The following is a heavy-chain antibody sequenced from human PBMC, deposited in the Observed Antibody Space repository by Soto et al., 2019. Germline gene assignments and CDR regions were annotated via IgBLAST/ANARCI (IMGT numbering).Heavy chain of an antibody. V-gene: IGHV4-34*01. J-gene: IGHJ6*02. CDR1: GGSFSGYY. D-gene: IGHD3-3*02. CDR2: INHSGST. Sequence: QVQLQQWGAGLLKPSETLSLTCAVYGGSFSGYYWSWIRQPPGKGLEWIGEINHSGSTNYNPSLKGRVTISVDTSKNQFSLKLSSVTAADTAVYYCASSIFGVVIMGGMDVWGQGTTVTVSS. CDR3: ASSIFGVVIMGGMDV.